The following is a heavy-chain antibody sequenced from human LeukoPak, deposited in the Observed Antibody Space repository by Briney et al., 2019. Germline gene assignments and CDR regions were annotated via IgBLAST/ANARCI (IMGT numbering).Heavy chain of an antibody. D-gene: IGHD1-7*01. CDR2: VYYSGST. Sequence: SETLSLTCTVSGGSISAYYWTWIRQPPGKGLEWIGNVYYSGSTNYNPSPRSRVTISLDTSKNQFSLKLNSVTAADTAVYYCARDRGTTTSGYWFDPWGQGTLVTVSS. J-gene: IGHJ5*02. CDR1: GGSISAYY. CDR3: ARDRGTTTSGYWFDP. V-gene: IGHV4-59*01.